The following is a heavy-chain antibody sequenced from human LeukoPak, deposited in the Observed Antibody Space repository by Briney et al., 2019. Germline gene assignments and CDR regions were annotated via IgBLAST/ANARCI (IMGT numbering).Heavy chain of an antibody. CDR1: GFTFSTYA. Sequence: GGSLRLSCAASGFTFSTYAMSWVRQAPGKGLEWVSAISGSGVSTYYADSVKGRFTISGDNSKNTLYLQMNSLRAEDTAVYYCAKDLSGISSTGRTFDYWGQGTLVTVSS. J-gene: IGHJ4*02. D-gene: IGHD1-1*01. CDR2: ISGSGVST. V-gene: IGHV3-23*01. CDR3: AKDLSGISSTGRTFDY.